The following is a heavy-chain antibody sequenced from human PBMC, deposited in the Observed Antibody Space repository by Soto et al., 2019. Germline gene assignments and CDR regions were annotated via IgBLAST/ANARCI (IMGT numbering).Heavy chain of an antibody. Sequence: ASVKVSCKASGYTFFTYDISWVRQAPGQGLEWMGWISTYSGDTKYAQKFQGRVTMTTDTSTTTAYLELRSLRSEDTAVYYCAKLVFKYYDSSGFNWFDPWGQGTLVTVSS. V-gene: IGHV1-18*01. D-gene: IGHD3-22*01. CDR3: AKLVFKYYDSSGFNWFDP. J-gene: IGHJ5*02. CDR1: GYTFFTYD. CDR2: ISTYSGDT.